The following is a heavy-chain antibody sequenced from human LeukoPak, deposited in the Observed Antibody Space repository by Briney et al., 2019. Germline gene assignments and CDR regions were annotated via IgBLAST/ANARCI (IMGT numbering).Heavy chain of an antibody. V-gene: IGHV1-2*04. D-gene: IGHD1-26*01. CDR2: INPNSGGT. CDR1: GYTFINYY. J-gene: IGHJ4*02. Sequence: ASVKVSCKCSGYTFINYYLYWVRQAPGQGLEWMGWINPNSGGTKYAQKFQGWVTMTRDTSLSTAYMELTRLRSDDTAVYYCARFRREWDPPHYYFDSWGQGTLVTVSS. CDR3: ARFRREWDPPHYYFDS.